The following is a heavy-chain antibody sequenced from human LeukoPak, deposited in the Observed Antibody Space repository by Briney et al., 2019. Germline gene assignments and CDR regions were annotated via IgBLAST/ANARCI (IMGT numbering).Heavy chain of an antibody. D-gene: IGHD4-17*01. J-gene: IGHJ6*03. CDR2: IIPIFGTA. V-gene: IGHV1-69*06. CDR3: ASHYGDYNLDYYYYYYYMDV. Sequence: SAKVSCKASGGTFSSYAISWVRQAPGQGLERMGGIIPIFGTANYAQKFQGRVTITADKSTSTAYMELSSLRSEDTAVYYCASHYGDYNLDYYYYYYYMDVWGKGTTVTVSS. CDR1: GGTFSSYA.